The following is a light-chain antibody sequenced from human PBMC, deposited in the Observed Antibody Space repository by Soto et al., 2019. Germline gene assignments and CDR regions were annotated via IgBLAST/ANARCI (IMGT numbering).Light chain of an antibody. J-gene: IGLJ1*01. CDR1: RSDVGDYNY. CDR2: EVS. Sequence: QSALTQPASVSGSPGQSITISCTGTRSDVGDYNYVSWYQQHPGRVPKLLIYEVSDRPSGVSNRFSGSKSGNTASLTISGLQAEDEAHYYCSSYTGTYTYVFGTGTKVTV. CDR3: SSYTGTYTYV. V-gene: IGLV2-14*01.